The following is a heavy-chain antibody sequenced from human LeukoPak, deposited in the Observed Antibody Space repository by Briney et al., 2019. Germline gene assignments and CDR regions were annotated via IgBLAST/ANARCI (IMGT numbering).Heavy chain of an antibody. J-gene: IGHJ4*02. CDR1: GFTFSSYS. Sequence: GGSLRLSCAASGFTFSSYSMNWVRQAPGKGLEWVSSISSSSSYIYYADSVKGRFTISRDNAKNSLYLQMNSLRAEDTAVYYCANGYSYGTASDYWGQGTLVTVSS. V-gene: IGHV3-21*01. CDR3: ANGYSYGTASDY. D-gene: IGHD5-18*01. CDR2: ISSSSSYI.